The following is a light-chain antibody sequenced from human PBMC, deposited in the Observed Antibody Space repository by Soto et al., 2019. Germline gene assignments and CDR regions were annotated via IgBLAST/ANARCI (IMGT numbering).Light chain of an antibody. V-gene: IGKV3-20*01. J-gene: IGKJ1*01. CDR1: QSLSKNY. CDR3: QQCVTAPLT. CDR2: DAS. Sequence: EIVLTQSPGTLSLSPGERATLSCRASQSLSKNYLAWYRHKPGQAPRLLIHDASNRATGIPDRFSGSGSGTDFTLTISSLEPEDSAVYYCQQCVTAPLTFGPGTKVEI.